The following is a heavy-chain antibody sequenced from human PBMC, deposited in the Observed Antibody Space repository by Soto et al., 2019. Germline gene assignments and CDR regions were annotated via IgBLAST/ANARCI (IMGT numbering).Heavy chain of an antibody. Sequence: SVKVSCKASGGTFSSYTISWVRQAPGQGLEWMGRIIPILGIANYAQKFQGRVTITADKSTSTAYMELSSLRSEDTAVYYCARPTYYYDSSGPPAYWGQGTLVTVSS. V-gene: IGHV1-69*02. CDR3: ARPTYYYDSSGPPAY. J-gene: IGHJ4*02. CDR1: GGTFSSYT. CDR2: IIPILGIA. D-gene: IGHD3-22*01.